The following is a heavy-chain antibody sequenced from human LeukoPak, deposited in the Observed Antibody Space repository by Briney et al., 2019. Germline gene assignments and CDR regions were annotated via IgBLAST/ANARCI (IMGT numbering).Heavy chain of an antibody. CDR1: GFTFSSYD. Sequence: PGGTLRLSCAASGFTFSSYDMSWVRQAPGKGLEWVSAISGSGGRTYYADSVKGRFTISRDNSKNTLYLQMNSLRAEDTAVYYCAKEAAVTTLSEYFQHWGQGTLVTVSS. V-gene: IGHV3-23*01. J-gene: IGHJ1*01. CDR3: AKEAAVTTLSEYFQH. D-gene: IGHD4-17*01. CDR2: ISGSGGRT.